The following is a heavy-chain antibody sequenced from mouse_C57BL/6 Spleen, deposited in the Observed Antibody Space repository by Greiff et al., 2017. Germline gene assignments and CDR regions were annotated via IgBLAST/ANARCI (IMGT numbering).Heavy chain of an antibody. D-gene: IGHD2-2*01. Sequence: LKQSGASVKLSCKASGYAFSSYWMNWVKQRPGKGLEWIGQIYPGDGDTNYNGKFKGKATLTADKSSSTAYMQLSSLTSEDSAVYFCARGGYDGSLFAYWGQGTLVTVSA. CDR3: ARGGYDGSLFAY. CDR1: GYAFSSYW. J-gene: IGHJ3*01. CDR2: IYPGDGDT. V-gene: IGHV1-80*01.